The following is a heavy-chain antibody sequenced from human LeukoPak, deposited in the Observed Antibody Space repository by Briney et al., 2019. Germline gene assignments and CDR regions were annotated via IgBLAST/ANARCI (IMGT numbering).Heavy chain of an antibody. CDR2: IWYDGSNK. J-gene: IGHJ6*02. D-gene: IGHD4-4*01. Sequence: SGGSLRLSCAASGFTFSSYGMPWVRQAPGKGLEWVAVIWYDGSNKYYADSVKGRFTISRDNSKNTLYLQMNSLRAEDTAVYYCARDTVDYGMDVWGQGTTVTVSS. CDR3: ARDTVDYGMDV. V-gene: IGHV3-33*01. CDR1: GFTFSSYG.